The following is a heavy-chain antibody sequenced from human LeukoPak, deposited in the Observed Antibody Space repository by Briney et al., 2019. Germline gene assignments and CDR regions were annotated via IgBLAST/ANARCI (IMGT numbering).Heavy chain of an antibody. CDR2: IYPGDSDT. CDR3: ARNLQNIAALSNAYYYYYYMDV. V-gene: IGHV5-51*01. D-gene: IGHD6-6*01. Sequence: GESLKISCKGSGYSFTSYWIGWVRQMPGKGLEWMGIIYPGDSDTRYSPSFQGQVTISADKSISTAYLQWSSLKASDTAMYYCARNLQNIAALSNAYYYYYYMDVWGKGTTVTVSS. J-gene: IGHJ6*03. CDR1: GYSFTSYW.